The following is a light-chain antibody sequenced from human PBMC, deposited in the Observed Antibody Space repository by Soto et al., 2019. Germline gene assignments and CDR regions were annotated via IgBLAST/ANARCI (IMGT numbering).Light chain of an antibody. CDR3: PQRSNLWT. Sequence: IVLTQSPATLSLSPGERATLSCRASQSVSSYLAWYQQKPGQAPRLLIYDASNRATGIPARFSGSGSGTDFTLTISSLEPEDFAVYYCPQRSNLWTFGQGTKVEIK. V-gene: IGKV3-11*01. J-gene: IGKJ1*01. CDR2: DAS. CDR1: QSVSSY.